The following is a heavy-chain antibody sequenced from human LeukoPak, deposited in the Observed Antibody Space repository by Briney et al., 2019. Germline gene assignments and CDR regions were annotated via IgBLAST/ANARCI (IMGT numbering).Heavy chain of an antibody. CDR2: IYYSGST. Sequence: SETLSLTCTVSGGSISSYYWSWIRQPPGKGLEWIGYIYYSGSTNYNPSLKSRVTISVDTSKNQFSLQLNFVTPEDTAVYYCARGAYYYDSSGYYYTVGFDYWGQGTLVTVSS. CDR1: GGSISSYY. D-gene: IGHD3-22*01. V-gene: IGHV4-59*12. CDR3: ARGAYYYDSSGYYYTVGFDY. J-gene: IGHJ4*02.